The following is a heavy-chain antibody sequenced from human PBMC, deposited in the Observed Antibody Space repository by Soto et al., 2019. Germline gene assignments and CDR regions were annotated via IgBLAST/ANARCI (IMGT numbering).Heavy chain of an antibody. CDR2: VIPIFGTP. CDR3: ARSQGGSSSLDIYYYYYYGMDV. D-gene: IGHD2-15*01. V-gene: IGHV1-69*01. Sequence: QVQLVQSGAEVKKPGSSVKVSCKAPGGTFSTYAISWVRQAPGQGLEWMGGVIPIFGTPKYAQKFQGRVTITADESTSTGYMELHSLRSEDTAVYYCARSQGGSSSLDIYYYYYYGMDVWGQGTKVTVSS. CDR1: GGTFSTYA. J-gene: IGHJ6*02.